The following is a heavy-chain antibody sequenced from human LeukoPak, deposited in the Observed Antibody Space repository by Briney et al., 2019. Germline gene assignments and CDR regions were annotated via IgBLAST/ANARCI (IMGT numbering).Heavy chain of an antibody. J-gene: IGHJ6*03. D-gene: IGHD2-15*01. V-gene: IGHV3-30*04. Sequence: PGGSLRLSCAASGFTFSSYAMHWVRQAPGKGLEWVAVISYDGSNKYYADSVKGRFTISRDNSKNTLYLQMNSLRAEDTAVYYCARDRFRYCSGGSCYFFYYYYMDVWGKGTTVTVSS. CDR3: ARDRFRYCSGGSCYFFYYYYMDV. CDR2: ISYDGSNK. CDR1: GFTFSSYA.